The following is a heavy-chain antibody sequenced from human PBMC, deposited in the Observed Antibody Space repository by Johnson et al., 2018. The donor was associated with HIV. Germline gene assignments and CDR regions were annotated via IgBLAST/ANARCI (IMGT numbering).Heavy chain of an antibody. CDR2: IKQDGSEK. D-gene: IGHD6-25*01. J-gene: IGHJ3*02. CDR1: GFTFSSYW. V-gene: IGHV3-7*02. CDR3: AKGLAAGDDAFDI. Sequence: VQLVESGGGVVQPGRSLRLSCAASGFTFSSYWMSWVRQAPGKGLEWVANIKQDGSEKYYVDSVKGRFTISRNNSKNTLYLQMNSLRAEDTAVYYCAKGLAAGDDAFDIWGQGTMVTVSS.